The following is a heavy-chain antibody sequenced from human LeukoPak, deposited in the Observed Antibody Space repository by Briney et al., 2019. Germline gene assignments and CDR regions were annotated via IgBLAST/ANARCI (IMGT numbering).Heavy chain of an antibody. D-gene: IGHD1-26*01. Sequence: PSETLSLTCTVSGDSISGYYWTWIRQPPGKGLEWIDYIYYGGTTDYNPSLKSRVTISVDTSKNQFSLKLSSVSAADTAIYYCARGGSYHGYWGQGTLVTVSS. CDR3: ARGGSYHGY. V-gene: IGHV4-59*01. CDR2: IYYGGTT. CDR1: GDSISGYY. J-gene: IGHJ4*02.